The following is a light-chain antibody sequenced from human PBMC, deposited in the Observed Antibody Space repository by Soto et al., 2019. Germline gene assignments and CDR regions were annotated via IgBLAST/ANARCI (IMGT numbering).Light chain of an antibody. CDR1: QGIGNS. Sequence: IQMTQSPSSLSASVGDRVIITCRASQGIGNSLAWYHQKAGRVPKLLMHSASTLLSGVPSRFSGSGSGTDFTLTISSLQPEDVATYYCQKYDSAPWTFGQGTKVEIK. CDR3: QKYDSAPWT. V-gene: IGKV1-27*01. J-gene: IGKJ1*01. CDR2: SAS.